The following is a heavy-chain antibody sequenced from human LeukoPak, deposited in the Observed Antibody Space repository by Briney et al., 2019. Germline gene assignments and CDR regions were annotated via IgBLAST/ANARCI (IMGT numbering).Heavy chain of an antibody. Sequence: TGGSLRLSCAASGFTFSSYSMNWVRQAPGKGLEWVSSISSSSSYIYYADSVKGRFTISRDNAKNSLYLQMNSLRAEDTAVYYCARDLLTYSSSWDYWGQGTLVTVSS. J-gene: IGHJ4*02. CDR1: GFTFSSYS. D-gene: IGHD6-13*01. CDR2: ISSSSSYI. CDR3: ARDLLTYSSSWDY. V-gene: IGHV3-21*01.